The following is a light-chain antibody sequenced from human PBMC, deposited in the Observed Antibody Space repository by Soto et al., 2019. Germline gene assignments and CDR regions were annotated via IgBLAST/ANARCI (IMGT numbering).Light chain of an antibody. CDR2: GAS. J-gene: IGKJ4*01. Sequence: EIVMTQSPATLSVSPGEGLNLSCRASESVYSYLAWYQQKPGQAPRLLIYGASTTATGIPARFSGSGSGTEFTLTISSLQSEDFAVYYCQKYNNWPLTFGGGTKVEI. V-gene: IGKV3-15*01. CDR3: QKYNNWPLT. CDR1: ESVYSY.